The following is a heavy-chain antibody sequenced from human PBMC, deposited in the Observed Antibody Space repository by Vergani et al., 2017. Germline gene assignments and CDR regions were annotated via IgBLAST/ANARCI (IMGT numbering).Heavy chain of an antibody. CDR2: VSHSGDT. V-gene: IGHV4-38-2*01. Sequence: QVNLQESGPGLVKPSETLSLTCAVSGDSISSGNNWGWIRQPPGKGLVWISSVSHSGDTYFNPSLKGRVSISMETSNNYFFLTLSSLTAADTAMYYCAPRSSSYYFDIWGQGVLITGSS. CDR3: APRSSSYYFDI. CDR1: GDSISSGNN. J-gene: IGHJ5*02. D-gene: IGHD3-22*01.